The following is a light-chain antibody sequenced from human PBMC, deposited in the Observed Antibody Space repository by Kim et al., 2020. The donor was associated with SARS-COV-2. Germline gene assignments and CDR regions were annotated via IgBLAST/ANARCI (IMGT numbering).Light chain of an antibody. CDR3: MHGTQLT. CDR2: KVS. Sequence: DVVMTQSPLSLPVTLGQPASISCRSSQSLVHSDGNTYLNWFHQRPGQSPRRLIYKVSNRDSGVPDRFSGSGSGTDFTLKISRVEAEDVGVYYCMHGTQLTFGGGTKVDIK. CDR1: QSLVHSDGNTY. J-gene: IGKJ4*01. V-gene: IGKV2-30*02.